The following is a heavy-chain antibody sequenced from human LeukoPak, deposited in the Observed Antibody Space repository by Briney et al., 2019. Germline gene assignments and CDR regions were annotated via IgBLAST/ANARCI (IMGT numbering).Heavy chain of an antibody. CDR1: GGSISSCSYY. V-gene: IGHV4-39*01. CDR3: ARQGRGYSYYFDY. Sequence: SETLSLTCTVSGGSISSCSYYWGWIRQPPGKGLEWIGSIYYSGSTYYNPSLKSRVTISVDTSKNQFSLKLSSVTAADTAVYYCARQGRGYSYYFDYWGQGTLVTVSS. J-gene: IGHJ4*02. D-gene: IGHD5-18*01. CDR2: IYYSGST.